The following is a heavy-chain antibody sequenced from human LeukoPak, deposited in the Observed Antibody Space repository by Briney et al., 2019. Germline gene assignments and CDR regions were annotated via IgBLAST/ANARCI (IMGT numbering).Heavy chain of an antibody. CDR3: ARRSYYDSSGIFDY. CDR1: GGSISSSSYY. CDR2: IYYSGST. Sequence: PSETLSLTSTVSGGSISSSSYYWGWIRQPPGKGLEWIGSIYYSGSTYYNPSLKSRVTISVDTSKNQFSLKLSSVTAADTAVYYCARRSYYDSSGIFDYWGQGTLVTVSS. V-gene: IGHV4-39*01. J-gene: IGHJ4*02. D-gene: IGHD3-22*01.